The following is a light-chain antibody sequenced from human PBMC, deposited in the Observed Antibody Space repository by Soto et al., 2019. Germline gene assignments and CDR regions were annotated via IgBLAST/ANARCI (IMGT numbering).Light chain of an antibody. CDR2: DVN. V-gene: IGLV2-14*03. J-gene: IGLJ1*01. Sequence: SLLTQPASLSGSPGQSITLSCTGTSSDVGSYNFVSWYQHHPGKVPKLIIFDVNNRPSGISNRFSGSKSDNTASLTISGLQAEDEADYYCTSYTNSGTYILGTGTKVTVL. CDR1: SSDVGSYNF. CDR3: TSYTNSGTYI.